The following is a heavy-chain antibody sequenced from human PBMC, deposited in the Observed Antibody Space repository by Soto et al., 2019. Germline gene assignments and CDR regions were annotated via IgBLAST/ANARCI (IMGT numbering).Heavy chain of an antibody. CDR1: GYSFTDYH. V-gene: IGHV1-2*06. Sequence: GASVKVSCKASGYSFTDYHIHWVRQAPGQGLEWLGRINPKSGDTNYAQKSQGRVTMTRDTSISTAYMELSRLRSDDTAVFYCARERMNGLDVWGQGTMVTVSS. CDR3: ARERMNGLDV. CDR2: INPKSGDT. J-gene: IGHJ6*02.